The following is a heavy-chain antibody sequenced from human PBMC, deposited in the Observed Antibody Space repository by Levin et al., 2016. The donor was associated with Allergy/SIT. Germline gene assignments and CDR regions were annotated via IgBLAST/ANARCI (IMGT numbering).Heavy chain of an antibody. V-gene: IGHV3-11*06. J-gene: IGHJ6*02. CDR3: ARALRGYYYYYGMDV. Sequence: GESLKISCAASGFTFSDYYMSWIRQAPGKGLEWVSYISSSSSYTNYADSVKGRFTISRDNAKNSLYLQMNSLRAEDTAVYYCARALRGYYYYYGMDVWGQGTTVTVSS. CDR1: GFTFSDYY. CDR2: ISSSSSYT.